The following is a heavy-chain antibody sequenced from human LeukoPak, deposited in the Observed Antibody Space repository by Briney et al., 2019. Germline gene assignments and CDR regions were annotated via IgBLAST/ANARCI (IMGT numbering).Heavy chain of an antibody. CDR3: AKAAAAIAAAGSAQGYFQH. V-gene: IGHV3-23*01. D-gene: IGHD6-13*01. Sequence: PGGSLRLSCAASGFTFSSYSMNWVRQAPGKGLEWVSAISGSGGSTYYADSVKGRFTISRDNSKNTLYLQMNSLRAEDTAVYYCAKAAAAIAAAGSAQGYFQHWGQGTLVTVSS. J-gene: IGHJ1*01. CDR1: GFTFSSYS. CDR2: ISGSGGST.